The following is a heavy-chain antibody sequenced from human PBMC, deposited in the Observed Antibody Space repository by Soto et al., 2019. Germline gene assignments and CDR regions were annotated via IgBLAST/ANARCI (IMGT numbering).Heavy chain of an antibody. D-gene: IGHD1-26*01. CDR2: IKQDGTEK. J-gene: IGHJ4*02. Sequence: GGSLRLSCVGSGFTFSSHWMTWVRQAPGKGPEWVAKIKQDGTEKDYVESVKGRFTISRANAKDSLFLQMNNLRADDTAVYYCASRPPGARYYAVFDYWGRGALVTVSS. CDR3: ASRPPGARYYAVFDY. V-gene: IGHV3-7*03. CDR1: GFTFSSHW.